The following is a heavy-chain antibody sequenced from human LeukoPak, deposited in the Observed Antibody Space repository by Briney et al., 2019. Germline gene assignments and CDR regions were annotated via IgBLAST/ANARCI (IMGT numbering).Heavy chain of an antibody. V-gene: IGHV4-34*01. D-gene: IGHD3-16*02. Sequence: SETLSLTCAVYGGSFSGYYWSWIRQPPGKGLEWNGEINHSGSTNYNPSLKSRVTISVDTSKNQFSLKLSSVTAADTAVYYCARGSDYDYIWGSYRHACFDYWGQGTLVTVSS. CDR2: INHSGST. CDR1: GGSFSGYY. CDR3: ARGSDYDYIWGSYRHACFDY. J-gene: IGHJ4*02.